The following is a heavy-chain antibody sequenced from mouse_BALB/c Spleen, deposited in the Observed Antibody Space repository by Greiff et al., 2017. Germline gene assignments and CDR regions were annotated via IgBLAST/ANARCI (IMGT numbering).Heavy chain of an antibody. CDR3: ARLGDAMDY. Sequence: EVQVVESGGGLVQPGGSLRLSCATSGFTFTDYYMSWVRQPPGKALEWLGFIRNKANGYTTEYSASVKGRFTISRDNSQSILYLQMNTLRAEDSATYYCARLGDAMDYWGQGTSVTVSS. V-gene: IGHV7-3*02. D-gene: IGHD4-1*01. CDR1: GFTFTDYY. J-gene: IGHJ4*01. CDR2: IRNKANGYTT.